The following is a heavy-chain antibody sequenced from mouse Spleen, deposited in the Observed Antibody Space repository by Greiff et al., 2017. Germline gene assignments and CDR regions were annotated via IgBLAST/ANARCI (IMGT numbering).Heavy chain of an antibody. CDR3: ASKDYDYNYFDY. D-gene: IGHD2-4*01. V-gene: IGHV5-9*04. CDR1: GFTFSSYY. J-gene: IGHJ2*01. Sequence: EVKLVESGGGLVKLGGSLKLSCAASGFTFSSYYMSWVRQTPEKRLEWVATISSGGGSNYYPDSVKGRFTISRDNAKNTLYLQMSSLNSEDTAVYYCASKDYDYNYFDYWGQGTTLTVSS. CDR2: ISSGGGSN.